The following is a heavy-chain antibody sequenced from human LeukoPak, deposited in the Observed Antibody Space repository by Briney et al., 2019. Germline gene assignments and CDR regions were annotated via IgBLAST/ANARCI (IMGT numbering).Heavy chain of an antibody. CDR3: ARQGSSFYYFHTYMDV. CDR1: EFTFSTYA. V-gene: IGHV3-30*01. CDR2: ISSDGSDK. D-gene: IGHD2/OR15-2a*01. J-gene: IGHJ6*03. Sequence: GGSLRLSCEASEFTFSTYAMHWVRQAPGKGLEWVAVISSDGSDKYYADSVTGRFAISRDIPKNTLYLRMNSLKVEDTAVYFCARQGSSFYYFHTYMDVWGKGTTVTVSS.